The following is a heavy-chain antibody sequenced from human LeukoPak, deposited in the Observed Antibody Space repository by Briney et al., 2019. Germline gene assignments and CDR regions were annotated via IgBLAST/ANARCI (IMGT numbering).Heavy chain of an antibody. CDR2: IYHTGNT. V-gene: IGHV4-30-2*01. D-gene: IGHD3-10*02. Sequence: PSQTLSLTCAVSGGFISSGSYSWNWIRQPPGKGLEWIGYIYHTGNTFYNPSLKSRVTISVDRSKNQFSLRLTSVTAADTAVYYCARGFFVRENPGSWFDPWGQGTLVTVSP. J-gene: IGHJ5*02. CDR3: ARGFFVRENPGSWFDP. CDR1: GGFISSGSYS.